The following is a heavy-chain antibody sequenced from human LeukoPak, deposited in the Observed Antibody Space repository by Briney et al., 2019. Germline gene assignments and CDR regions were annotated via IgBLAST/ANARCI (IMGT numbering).Heavy chain of an antibody. J-gene: IGHJ5*02. CDR3: ARGYCSSTSCYSADWFDP. V-gene: IGHV1-18*01. D-gene: IGHD2-2*01. CDR1: GYTFTSYG. Sequence: ASVNVSCKASGYTFTSYGISWVRQAPGQGLEWMGWISAYNGNTNYAQKLQGRVTMTTDTSTSTAYMELRSLRSDDTAVYYCARGYCSSTSCYSADWFDPWGQGTLVTVSS. CDR2: ISAYNGNT.